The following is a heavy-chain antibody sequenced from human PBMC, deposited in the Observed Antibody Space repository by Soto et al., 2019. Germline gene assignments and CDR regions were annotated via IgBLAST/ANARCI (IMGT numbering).Heavy chain of an antibody. CDR3: ARDPYVMITPATGGDAFDI. CDR2: INPSGGST. J-gene: IGHJ3*02. D-gene: IGHD3-16*01. CDR1: GYTFTSYY. V-gene: IGHV1-46*01. Sequence: ASVKVSCKASGYTFTSYYIHWVRQAPGQGLEWMGIINPSGGSTNYAQKFQGRVTITADESTSTAYMELSSLRSEDTAVYYCARDPYVMITPATGGDAFDIWGQGTMVTVSS.